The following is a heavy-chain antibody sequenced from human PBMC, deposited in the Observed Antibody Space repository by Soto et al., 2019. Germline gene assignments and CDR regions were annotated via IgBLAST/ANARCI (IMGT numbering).Heavy chain of an antibody. CDR2: IYHSGST. D-gene: IGHD3-9*01. Sequence: SVTQSLTYAVSGGTISGSSWWSWVSQPPGKGLEWIGEIYHSGSTNYNPSLKSRVTISVDKSKNQFSLKLSSVTAADTAVYYCATLPSLRYFDWLLYDYYYGMDVWGQGTTVTVSS. V-gene: IGHV4-4*02. J-gene: IGHJ6*02. CDR3: ATLPSLRYFDWLLYDYYYGMDV. CDR1: GGTISGSSW.